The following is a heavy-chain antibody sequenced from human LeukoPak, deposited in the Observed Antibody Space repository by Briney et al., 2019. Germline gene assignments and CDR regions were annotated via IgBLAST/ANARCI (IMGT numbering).Heavy chain of an antibody. CDR1: GFTFSSYW. CDR2: IYYSTST. D-gene: IGHD2-2*02. J-gene: IGHJ6*02. Sequence: GSLRLSCAASGFTFSSYWMSWVRQPPGKGLEWIATIYYSTSTQYNPSLKSRVTMSVDTSKNQFSLKLSSMTAADTAVYYRARHQCSGTRCYNFYFYGMDVWGQGTTVTVSS. CDR3: ARHQCSGTRCYNFYFYGMDV. V-gene: IGHV4-39*01.